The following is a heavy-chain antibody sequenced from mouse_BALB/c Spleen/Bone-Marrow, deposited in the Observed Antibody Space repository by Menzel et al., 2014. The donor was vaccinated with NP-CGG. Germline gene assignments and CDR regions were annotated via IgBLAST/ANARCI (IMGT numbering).Heavy chain of an antibody. V-gene: IGHV3-8*02. Sequence: EVKLMESGPSLVKPSQTLSLTCSVTGDPITSGYWNWIRKFPGNKLEYMGYISYSGSTYYSPSLKSRISITRDTSKNQYYLQLNSVTTEDTATYYCATYDGFYFDDWGQGTTLTVSS. CDR2: ISYSGST. J-gene: IGHJ2*01. CDR1: GDPITSGY. D-gene: IGHD2-3*01. CDR3: ATYDGFYFDD.